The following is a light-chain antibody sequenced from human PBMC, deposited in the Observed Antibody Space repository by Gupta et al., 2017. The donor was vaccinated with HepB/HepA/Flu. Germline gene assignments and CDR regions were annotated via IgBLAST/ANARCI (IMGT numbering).Light chain of an antibody. CDR3: MQALQTPRT. Sequence: DIVMTQSPLSLPVTPGEPASISCRSSQSLLHSNGYNCLDWDLQKPGQSPQLLIYLGSNRASGAPDRFSGSGSGTDFTLKINRVEAEDVGVYYCMQALQTPRTCGQGTKVEIK. J-gene: IGKJ1*01. CDR1: QSLLHSNGYNC. CDR2: LGS. V-gene: IGKV2-28*01.